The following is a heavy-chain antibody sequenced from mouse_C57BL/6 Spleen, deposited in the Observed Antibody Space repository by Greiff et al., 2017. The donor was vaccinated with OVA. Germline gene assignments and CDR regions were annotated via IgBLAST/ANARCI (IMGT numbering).Heavy chain of an antibody. CDR2: ISYDGSN. CDR1: GYSITSGYY. CDR3: ARDLSWSNGAY. D-gene: IGHD2-5*01. Sequence: EVKLVESGPGLVKPSQSLSLTCSVTGYSITSGYYWNWIRQFPGNKLEWMGYISYDGSNNYNPSLKNRISITRDTSKNQFFLKLNSVTTEDTATYYCARDLSWSNGAYWGQGTLVTVSA. J-gene: IGHJ3*01. V-gene: IGHV3-6*01.